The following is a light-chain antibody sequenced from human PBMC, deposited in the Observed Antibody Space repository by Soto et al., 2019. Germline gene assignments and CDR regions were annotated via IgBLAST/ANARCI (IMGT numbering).Light chain of an antibody. V-gene: IGKV1-5*01. Sequence: DIQITQSPSTLSASVGDRVTVTCRASQSISTWLAWYQQKPGKAPNLLIYDASSLEGGVPSRFSGSGSGTEFTLTISSLQPDDFATYYCQQYNTDSWTLGQGTKVDIK. CDR3: QQYNTDSWT. CDR1: QSISTW. J-gene: IGKJ1*01. CDR2: DAS.